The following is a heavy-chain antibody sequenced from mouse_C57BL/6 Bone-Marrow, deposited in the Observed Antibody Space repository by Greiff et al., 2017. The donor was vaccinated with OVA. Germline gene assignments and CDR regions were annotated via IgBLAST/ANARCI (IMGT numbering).Heavy chain of an antibody. CDR3: ARDGGYYDGSSGDFDV. V-gene: IGHV1-82*01. CDR2: IYPGDGDT. Sequence: VQRVESGPELVKPGASVKISCKASGYAFSSSWMNWVKQRPGKGLEWIGRIYPGDGDTNYNGKFKGKATLTADKSSSTAYMQLSSLTSEDSAVYVCARDGGYYDGSSGDFDVWGTGTTVTVSS. D-gene: IGHD1-1*01. CDR1: GYAFSSSW. J-gene: IGHJ1*03.